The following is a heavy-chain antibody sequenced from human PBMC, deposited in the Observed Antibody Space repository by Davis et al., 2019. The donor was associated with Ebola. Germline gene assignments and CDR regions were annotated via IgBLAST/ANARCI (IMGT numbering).Heavy chain of an antibody. CDR2: INSDGSTT. V-gene: IGHV3-74*01. J-gene: IGHJ6*04. CDR1: GFTFNIYW. Sequence: GESLKISCEASGFTFNIYWLHWVRQAPGRGLVWVSRINSDGSTTKYADSVKGRFTISRDNAKNTVYLQMNNLRAEDTALYYCARDGTYRMDVWGKGTTVTVFS. CDR3: ARDGTYRMDV.